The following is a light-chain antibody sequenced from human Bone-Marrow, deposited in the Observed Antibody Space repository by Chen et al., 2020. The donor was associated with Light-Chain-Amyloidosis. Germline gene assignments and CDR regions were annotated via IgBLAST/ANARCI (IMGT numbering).Light chain of an antibody. CDR1: QTISSNY. J-gene: IGKJ4*01. Sequence: EIVLTQSPGTLSLSPGEGANLSCRASQTISSNYLTWYQQKFGQAPRLLIYGSSSRATGIPDRFTGSESGTDFTLTINRLEPEDFAMYYCQRYGTSPLTFGGGTKVEIK. V-gene: IGKV3-20*01. CDR3: QRYGTSPLT. CDR2: GSS.